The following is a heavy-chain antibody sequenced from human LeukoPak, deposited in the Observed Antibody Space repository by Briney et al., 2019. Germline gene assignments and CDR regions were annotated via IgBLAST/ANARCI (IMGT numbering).Heavy chain of an antibody. CDR1: GYSFTSYW. D-gene: IGHD3-16*01. CDR3: AKSPGGGSPPDY. CDR2: IYPGDSDT. Sequence: GESLKIFRNSSGYSFTSYWNGWVRPMPGKGPEWMGLIYPGDSDTIYRPSFQGQVNISAGKSFSTACLQWGRLKALDIAMYYCAKSPGGGSPPDYWGQGNLVTVSS. V-gene: IGHV5-51*01. J-gene: IGHJ4*02.